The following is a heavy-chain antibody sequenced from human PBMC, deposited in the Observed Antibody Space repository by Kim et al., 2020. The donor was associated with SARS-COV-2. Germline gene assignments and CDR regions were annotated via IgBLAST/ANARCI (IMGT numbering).Heavy chain of an antibody. CDR2: INAGNVNT. Sequence: ASVKVSCKTSGYTFTSYSLHWVRQAPGQRLEWRGWINAGNVNTKYSQKFQGRVTISWDTSASAASIELTSLRSEDTAVYYCARDGRSVDYYFDYWGQGTLVTVSS. V-gene: IGHV1-3*01. CDR3: ARDGRSVDYYFDY. J-gene: IGHJ4*02. CDR1: GYTFTSYS.